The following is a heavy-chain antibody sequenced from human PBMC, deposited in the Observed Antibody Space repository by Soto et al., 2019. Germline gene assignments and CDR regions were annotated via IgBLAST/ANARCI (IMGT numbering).Heavy chain of an antibody. D-gene: IGHD2-15*01. CDR1: GFTFSSYA. CDR2: ISGSGGST. Sequence: EVQLLESGGGLVQPGGSLRLSCAASGFTFSSYAMSWVRQAPGKGLEWVSAISGSGGSTYYADPVKGRVTISRDNSKTTRYLQMNSLRADDTAVYYWAKDSTGSGGSFDYWGQGTLVTVSS. J-gene: IGHJ4*02. V-gene: IGHV3-23*01. CDR3: AKDSTGSGGSFDY.